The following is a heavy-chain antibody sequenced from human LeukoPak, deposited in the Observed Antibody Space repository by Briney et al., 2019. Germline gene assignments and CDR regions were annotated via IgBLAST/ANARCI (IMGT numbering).Heavy chain of an antibody. J-gene: IGHJ4*02. CDR3: ARREMATIMGYFDY. D-gene: IGHD5-24*01. CDR2: IIPIFGTA. Sequence: GASVKVSCKASGGTFSSYAISWVRQAPGQGLEWMGGIIPIFGTANYAQKFQGRVTITADKSTSTAYMELSSLRSEDTAVYYCARREMATIMGYFDYWGQGTLVTVSS. V-gene: IGHV1-69*06. CDR1: GGTFSSYA.